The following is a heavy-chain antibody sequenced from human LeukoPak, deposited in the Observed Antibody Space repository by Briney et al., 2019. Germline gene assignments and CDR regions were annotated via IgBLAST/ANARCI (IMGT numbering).Heavy chain of an antibody. D-gene: IGHD3-10*02. CDR2: ISSSGSTI. Sequence: GGSLRLSCAASGFTFSSYEMNWVRQAPGKGLEWVSYISSSGSTIYYADSVKGRFTISRGNAKNSLYLQMNSLRAEDTAVYYCAELGITMIGGVWGKGTAVTISS. J-gene: IGHJ6*04. V-gene: IGHV3-48*03. CDR3: AELGITMIGGV. CDR1: GFTFSSYE.